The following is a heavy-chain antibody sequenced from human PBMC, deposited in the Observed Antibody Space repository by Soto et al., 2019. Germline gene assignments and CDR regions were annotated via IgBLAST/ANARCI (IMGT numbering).Heavy chain of an antibody. D-gene: IGHD6-25*01. V-gene: IGHV4-31*03. CDR3: AREAGIAAMGY. CDR2: IYYSGST. Sequence: QVQLQESGPGLVKPSQTLSLTCTVSGGSIRSGGYYWSWIRQHPGKGLEWIGYIYYSGSTYYNPPLKSRVTISVDTSKNQFYLKLSSVTAADTAVYYCAREAGIAAMGYWGQGTLVTVSS. CDR1: GGSIRSGGYY. J-gene: IGHJ4*02.